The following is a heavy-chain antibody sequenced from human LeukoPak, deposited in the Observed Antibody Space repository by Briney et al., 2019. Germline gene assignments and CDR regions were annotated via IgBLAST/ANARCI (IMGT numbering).Heavy chain of an antibody. Sequence: GGSLRLSCAASGFTFSSYAMGWVRQAPGKGLEWVSAISGSDGSTYYADSVKGRFTISRDNSKNTLYLQMNSLRAEDTAVYHCAKDLGSGWDHYYYYYMDVWGKGTTVTISS. V-gene: IGHV3-23*01. CDR3: AKDLGSGWDHYYYYYMDV. J-gene: IGHJ6*03. CDR2: ISGSDGST. D-gene: IGHD6-19*01. CDR1: GFTFSSYA.